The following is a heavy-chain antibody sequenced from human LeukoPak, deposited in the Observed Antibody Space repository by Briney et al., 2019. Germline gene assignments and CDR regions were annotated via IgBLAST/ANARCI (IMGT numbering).Heavy chain of an antibody. CDR2: INPNSGGT. CDR1: GYTFTGYY. J-gene: IGHJ4*02. D-gene: IGHD1-26*01. CDR3: ARERIVGAILDY. V-gene: IGHV1-2*02. Sequence: ASVKVSCKASGYTFTGYYMHWVRQAPGQGLEWMGWINPNSGGTNYAQKFQGGVTMTRDTSISTAYMELSRLRSDDTAVYYCARERIVGAILDYWGQGTLVTVSS.